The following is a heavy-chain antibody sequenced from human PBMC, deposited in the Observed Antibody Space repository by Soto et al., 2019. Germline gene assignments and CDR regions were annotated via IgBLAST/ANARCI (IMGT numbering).Heavy chain of an antibody. CDR1: GGSFSGYY. CDR2: INHSGST. Sequence: SETLSLTCAVYGGSFSGYYWSWIRQPPGKGLEWIGEINHSGSTNYNPSLKSRVTISVDTSKNQFSLKLSSVTAADTAVYYCARATRRGYSGYDSGSYYYYYMDVWGKGTTVTVSS. D-gene: IGHD5-12*01. J-gene: IGHJ6*03. V-gene: IGHV4-34*01. CDR3: ARATRRGYSGYDSGSYYYYYMDV.